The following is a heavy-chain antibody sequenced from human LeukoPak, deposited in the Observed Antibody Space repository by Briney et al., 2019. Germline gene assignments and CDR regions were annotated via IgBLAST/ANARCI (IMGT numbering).Heavy chain of an antibody. J-gene: IGHJ4*02. CDR3: AKDGTSYYYIYY. D-gene: IGHD2/OR15-2a*01. CDR1: GFTFSSYE. CDR2: ISSSSSYI. Sequence: GGSLRLSCAASGFTFSSYEMNWVRQAPGKGLEWVSSISSSSSYIYYADSVKGRFTISRDNAKNSLYLQMNSLRGDDTAAYYCAKDGTSYYYIYYWGQGTLVTVSS. V-gene: IGHV3-21*01.